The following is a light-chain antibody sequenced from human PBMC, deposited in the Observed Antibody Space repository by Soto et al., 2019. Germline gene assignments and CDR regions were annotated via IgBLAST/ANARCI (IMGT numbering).Light chain of an antibody. CDR3: HQYGSSPRT. J-gene: IGKJ1*01. Sequence: TVLTQSPGTLSLSPGERATLSCRACQSVRNSYLAWYQQKPGQAPRLLIYDASSRATGLPDRFSGSGFGTDFTLTISRLEPVDFAVYYCHQYGSSPRTFGQGTKVEIK. CDR2: DAS. V-gene: IGKV3-20*01. CDR1: QSVRNSY.